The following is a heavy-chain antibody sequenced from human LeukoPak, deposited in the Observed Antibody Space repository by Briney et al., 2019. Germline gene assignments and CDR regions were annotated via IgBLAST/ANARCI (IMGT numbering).Heavy chain of an antibody. J-gene: IGHJ6*02. Sequence: HPGGSLRLSCAASGFTVSSNYMSWVRQAPGKGLEWVSVIYSGGSTYYADSVKGRFTISRDNSKNTLYLQMNSLRAEDTAVYYCARDRGLYYYGMDVWGQGTTVTVSS. CDR1: GFTVSSNY. CDR3: ARDRGLYYYGMDV. CDR2: IYSGGST. V-gene: IGHV3-66*01.